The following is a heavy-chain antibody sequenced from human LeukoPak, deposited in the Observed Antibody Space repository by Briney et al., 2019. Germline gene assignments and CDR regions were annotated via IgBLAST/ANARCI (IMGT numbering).Heavy chain of an antibody. J-gene: IGHJ4*02. V-gene: IGHV3-74*01. Sequence: GSLRLSCAASGFTFSSYWMHWVRQAPGKGLVWVSRINSDGSRTNYADSVKGRFTISRDNAKNTLYLQMDSLRAEDTAVYYCARSLTYYYGSGNFDYWGQGTLVTVSS. D-gene: IGHD3-10*01. CDR2: INSDGSRT. CDR1: GFTFSSYW. CDR3: ARSLTYYYGSGNFDY.